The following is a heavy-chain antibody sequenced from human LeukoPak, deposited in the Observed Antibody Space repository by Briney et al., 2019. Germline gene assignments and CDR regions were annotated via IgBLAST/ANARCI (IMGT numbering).Heavy chain of an antibody. Sequence: SETLSLTCAVYGGSFSGYYWSWIRQPPGKGLEWIGEINHSGSTNYNPSLKSRVTISVDTSKNQFSLKLSSVTAADTDVYYCARLPSRIAARPGIRYFDYWGQGTLVTVSS. D-gene: IGHD6-6*01. CDR3: ARLPSRIAARPGIRYFDY. V-gene: IGHV4-34*01. CDR2: INHSGST. J-gene: IGHJ4*02. CDR1: GGSFSGYY.